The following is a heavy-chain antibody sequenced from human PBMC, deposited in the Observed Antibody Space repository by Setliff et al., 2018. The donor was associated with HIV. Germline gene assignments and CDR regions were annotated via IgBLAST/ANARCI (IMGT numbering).Heavy chain of an antibody. CDR1: GFSFSSYW. D-gene: IGHD2-15*01. CDR3: ARDATRGGDMDV. CDR2: IKQDGSEK. Sequence: PGGSLRLSCAASGFSFSSYWMSWVRQAPGKGLEWVANIKQDGSEKYYVDSVWGRFTISRDNAKNSLYLQMNSLRAEDTAVYYCARDATRGGDMDVWAKGTTVTVSS. J-gene: IGHJ6*03. V-gene: IGHV3-7*01.